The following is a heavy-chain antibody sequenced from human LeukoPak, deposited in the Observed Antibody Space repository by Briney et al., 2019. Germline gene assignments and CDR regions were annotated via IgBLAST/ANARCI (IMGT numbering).Heavy chain of an antibody. J-gene: IGHJ4*02. V-gene: IGHV1-8*01. Sequence: GASVKVSCKASGYTFTSYDINWVRQATGQGLEWMGWMNPNSGNTGYAQKFQGRVTMTRNTSISTAYMELSSLRSEDTAVYYCARGNCDFWSGYSPFDYWGQGTLVTVSS. D-gene: IGHD3-3*01. CDR1: GYTFTSYD. CDR2: MNPNSGNT. CDR3: ARGNCDFWSGYSPFDY.